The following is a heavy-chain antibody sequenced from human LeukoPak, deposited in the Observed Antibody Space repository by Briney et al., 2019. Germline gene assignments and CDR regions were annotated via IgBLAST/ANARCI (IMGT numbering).Heavy chain of an antibody. D-gene: IGHD3-22*01. V-gene: IGHV4-59*01. CDR1: GGSISSYY. CDR3: ATSSHDLLDTDY. CDR2: IYNSGST. J-gene: IGHJ4*02. Sequence: SETLSLTCTVSGGSISSYYWSWIRQPPGKGLEWIGYIYNSGSTNYSPSLRSRVTISVDTSKKQFSLKLSSVTAADTAVYYCATSSHDLLDTDYWGQGTLVTVSS.